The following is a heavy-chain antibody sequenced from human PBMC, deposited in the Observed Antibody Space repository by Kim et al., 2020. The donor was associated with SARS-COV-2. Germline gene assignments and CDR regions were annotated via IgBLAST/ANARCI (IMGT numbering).Heavy chain of an antibody. Sequence: GESLKISCKGSGYSFTSYWIGWVRQMPGKGLEWMGIIYPGDSDTRYSPSFQGQVTISADKAISTDYLQWSSLKASDTAMYYCARLYSGITIFGVVIAQYDYWGQGTLVTVSS. CDR2: IYPGDSDT. V-gene: IGHV5-51*01. D-gene: IGHD3-3*01. CDR1: GYSFTSYW. J-gene: IGHJ4*02. CDR3: ARLYSGITIFGVVIAQYDY.